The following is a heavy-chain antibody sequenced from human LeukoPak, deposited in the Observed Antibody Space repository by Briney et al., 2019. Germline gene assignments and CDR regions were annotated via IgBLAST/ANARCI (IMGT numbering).Heavy chain of an antibody. Sequence: PGGSLRLSCAASGFTVSSNYMSWVRQAPGKGLEWVSAISVTGGTTYYADSVKGRFTIYRDNSKNTLYLQMNSLRAEDTALYYCAKDQGDNSNYWGFDYWGQGTLVTVSS. J-gene: IGHJ4*02. V-gene: IGHV3-23*01. CDR2: ISVTGGTT. CDR1: GFTVSSNY. CDR3: AKDQGDNSNYWGFDY. D-gene: IGHD4-11*01.